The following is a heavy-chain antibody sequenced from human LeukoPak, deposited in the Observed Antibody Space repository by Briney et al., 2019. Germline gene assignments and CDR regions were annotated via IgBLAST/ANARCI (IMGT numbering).Heavy chain of an antibody. CDR3: ASVSASYPPDY. V-gene: IGHV6-1*01. CDR1: GDSVSSNSAT. Sequence: SQTLSLTFAISGDSVSSNSATGNWVRQSPSRGLEWLGRTYYRSKRYNDYAVSVKSRITINPDTSKNPFSLQLNSVTPEDTAVYHCASVSASYPPDYWGQGTLVTVSS. CDR2: TYYRSKRYN. J-gene: IGHJ4*02. D-gene: IGHD3-10*01.